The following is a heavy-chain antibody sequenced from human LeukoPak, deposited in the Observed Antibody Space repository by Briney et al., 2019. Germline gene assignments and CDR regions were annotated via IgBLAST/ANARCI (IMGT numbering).Heavy chain of an antibody. CDR2: INAGNGNT. D-gene: IGHD3-22*01. V-gene: IGHV1-3*01. CDR1: GGTFSSYA. CDR3: ARDRGTYYYDSSGYLY. Sequence: ASVKVSCKASGGTFSSYAISWVRQAPGQGLEWMGWINAGNGNTKYSQKFQGRVTITRDTSASTAYMELSSLRSEDTAVYYCARDRGTYYYDSSGYLYWGQGTLVTVSS. J-gene: IGHJ4*02.